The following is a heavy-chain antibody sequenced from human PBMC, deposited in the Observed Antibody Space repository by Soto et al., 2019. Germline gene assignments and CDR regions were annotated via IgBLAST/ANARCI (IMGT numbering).Heavy chain of an antibody. V-gene: IGHV1-8*01. Sequence: ASVKVSCKASGYTFTSYDINWVRQATGQGLEWMGWMNPNSGNTGYAQKFQGSVTMTRNTSISTAYMELSRLKSNATAVYYCARAGVVPAASAVDYSGQGTLVTVSS. CDR3: ARAGVVPAASAVDY. D-gene: IGHD2-2*01. CDR1: GYTFTSYD. J-gene: IGHJ4*02. CDR2: MNPNSGNT.